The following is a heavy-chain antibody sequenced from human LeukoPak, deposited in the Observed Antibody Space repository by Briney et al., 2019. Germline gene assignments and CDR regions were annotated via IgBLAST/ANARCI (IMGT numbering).Heavy chain of an antibody. CDR2: INPSGGST. J-gene: IGHJ4*02. CDR1: GYTFTSYY. CDR3: ARGESEYVIVY. Sequence: ASVKVSCKASGYTFTSYYMNWVRQAPAQGLEWMGIINPSGGSTSYAQKFQGRVTMTRDTSTSTVYMELSSLRSEDTAVYYCARGESEYVIVYWGQGTLVTVSS. D-gene: IGHD3-16*01. V-gene: IGHV1-46*01.